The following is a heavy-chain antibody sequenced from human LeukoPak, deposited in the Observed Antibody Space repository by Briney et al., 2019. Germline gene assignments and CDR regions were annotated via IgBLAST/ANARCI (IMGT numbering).Heavy chain of an antibody. V-gene: IGHV4-4*09. Sequence: SETLSLTCTVSGGSISGYYWSWIRQPPGKGLEWIGYIYTSGSTNYNPSLKSRVTISVDTSKNQFSLKLSSVTAADTAVYYCARSGRAAAGDYWGQGTLVTVSS. J-gene: IGHJ4*02. CDR1: GGSISGYY. CDR2: IYTSGST. CDR3: ARSGRAAAGDY. D-gene: IGHD6-13*01.